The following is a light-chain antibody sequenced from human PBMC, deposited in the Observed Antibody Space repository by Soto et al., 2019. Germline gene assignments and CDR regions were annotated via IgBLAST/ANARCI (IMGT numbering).Light chain of an antibody. J-gene: IGLJ1*01. CDR3: SSYAGCHYYV. CDR2: EVT. Sequence: QSALTQPPSASGSPGQSVTISCTGTSSDVGGYNYVSWYQQHPGKAPKLMIYEVTKRPSGVPDRFSGSKSGNTASLTVSGLQAEDEADYYCSSYAGCHYYVFGTGTKVTVL. CDR1: SSDVGGYNY. V-gene: IGLV2-8*01.